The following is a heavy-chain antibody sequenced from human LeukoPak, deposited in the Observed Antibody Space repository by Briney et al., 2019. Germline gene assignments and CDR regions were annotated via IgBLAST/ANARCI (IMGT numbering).Heavy chain of an antibody. CDR3: TRGGIAGYFDY. J-gene: IGHJ4*02. CDR2: ISSSTDYI. Sequence: GGSLRLSCAASGFTFSSYGMHWVRQAPGKGLEWVSSISSSTDYIYYGDSVKGRFTISRDNAKNSLSLQMNSLRAEDTAVYYCTRGGIAGYFDYWGQGALLTVSS. CDR1: GFTFSSYG. V-gene: IGHV3-21*01. D-gene: IGHD6-13*01.